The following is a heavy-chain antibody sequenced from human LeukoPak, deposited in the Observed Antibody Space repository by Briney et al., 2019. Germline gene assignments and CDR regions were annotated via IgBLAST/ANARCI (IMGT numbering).Heavy chain of an antibody. V-gene: IGHV3-53*01. J-gene: IGHJ4*02. CDR1: GFLVNTNY. D-gene: IGHD4-17*01. CDR3: ARDSCGDANFDS. Sequence: GGSLRLSCAASGFLVNTNYMTWVRQAPGRGLEWVSFIYADGNTYYADSVKGRFTISRDISKNAVYLQMNSLRAEDTAVYYCARDSCGDANFDSWGQGTLVTVSS. CDR2: IYADGNT.